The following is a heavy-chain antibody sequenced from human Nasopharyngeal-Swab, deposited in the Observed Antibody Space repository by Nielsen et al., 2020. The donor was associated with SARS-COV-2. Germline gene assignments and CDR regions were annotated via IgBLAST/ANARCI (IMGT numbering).Heavy chain of an antibody. Sequence: ESLKISCAASGFTFSIYGMSWVRQAPGKGLEWVSAISGGDHTYYADSVKGRFTISRDTSKNTLFLQMKNLRTEDTAIYYCAKDGSDFSSDYWGLGTLVTVSS. CDR3: AKDGSDFSSDY. CDR2: ISGGDHT. D-gene: IGHD3-3*01. J-gene: IGHJ4*02. CDR1: GFTFSIYG. V-gene: IGHV3-23*01.